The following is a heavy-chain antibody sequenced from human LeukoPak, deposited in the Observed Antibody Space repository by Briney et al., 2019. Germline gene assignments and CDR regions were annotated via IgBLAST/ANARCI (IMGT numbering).Heavy chain of an antibody. D-gene: IGHD4-17*01. V-gene: IGHV3-33*06. CDR2: IWYDGSNK. CDR1: GFTFSSYG. CDR3: AKTAAVTTPNYYYYGMDV. J-gene: IGHJ6*02. Sequence: GGSLRLSCAASGFTFSSYGMHWVRQAPGKGLEWVAVIWYDGSNKYYADSVKGRFTISRDNSKNTLYLQMNSLRAEDTAVYYCAKTAAVTTPNYYYYGMDVWGQGTTVTVSS.